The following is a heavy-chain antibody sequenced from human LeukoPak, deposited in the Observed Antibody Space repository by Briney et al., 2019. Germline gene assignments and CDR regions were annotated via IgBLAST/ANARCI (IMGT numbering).Heavy chain of an antibody. Sequence: PSQTLSLTCTVSGGSISSGDYYWSWIRQPPGKGLESIGFIYYSGSTYSNPSLKSRVTISVDTSKNQFSLRLSSVTAADTAVYYCARVPRSYHASGSYYGDWFDPWGQGTLVTVSS. V-gene: IGHV4-30-4*01. CDR1: GGSISSGDYY. D-gene: IGHD3-10*01. CDR2: IYYSGST. CDR3: ARVPRSYHASGSYYGDWFDP. J-gene: IGHJ5*02.